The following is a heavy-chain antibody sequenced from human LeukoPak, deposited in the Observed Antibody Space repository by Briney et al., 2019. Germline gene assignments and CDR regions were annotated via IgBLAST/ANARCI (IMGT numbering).Heavy chain of an antibody. D-gene: IGHD6-19*01. CDR3: ARQSGIAVAGTYYFDY. J-gene: IGHJ4*02. V-gene: IGHV4-59*08. CDR1: GGSISSYY. CDR2: IYYSGST. Sequence: SETLSLACTVSGGSISSYYWSWIRQPPGKGLEWIGYIYYSGSTSYNPSLKSRVTISVDTSKNQFSLKLSSVTAADTAVYYCARQSGIAVAGTYYFDYWGQGTLVTVSS.